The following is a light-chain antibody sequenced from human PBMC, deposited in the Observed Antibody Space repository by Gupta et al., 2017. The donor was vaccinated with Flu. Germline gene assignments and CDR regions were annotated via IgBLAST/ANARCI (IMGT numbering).Light chain of an antibody. Sequence: QSVLTQPPSSPGTPGPRITVSRSESSSNIGSNTVNCYQQLPGTAPKLLIYKNSQRPSGVPDRFSGSKSGTSASLAISGLQAEDEADYYCAAWDDSLNGLVFGGGTKLTGL. J-gene: IGLJ2*01. CDR3: AAWDDSLNGLV. CDR1: SSNIGSNT. V-gene: IGLV1-44*01. CDR2: KNS.